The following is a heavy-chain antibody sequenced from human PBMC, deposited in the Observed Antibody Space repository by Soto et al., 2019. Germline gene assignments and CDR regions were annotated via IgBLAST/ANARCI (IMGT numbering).Heavy chain of an antibody. Sequence: GGSLRLSCAASGFTFSSYGMHWVRQAPGKGLEWVAVISYDGNNKYYADSVKGRFTISRDNSKNTLYLQMNSLRAEDTAVYYCVKELSVGEWAKDYWGQGTLVTVSS. CDR1: GFTFSSYG. D-gene: IGHD1-26*01. CDR2: ISYDGNNK. CDR3: VKELSVGEWAKDY. V-gene: IGHV3-30*18. J-gene: IGHJ4*02.